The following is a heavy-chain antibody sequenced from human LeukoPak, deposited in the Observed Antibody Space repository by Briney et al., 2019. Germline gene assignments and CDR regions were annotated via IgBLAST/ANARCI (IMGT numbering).Heavy chain of an antibody. CDR2: MNPNSGNT. CDR1: GYTFTSYD. J-gene: IGHJ5*02. CDR3: ARGRGRSDYNWFDP. Sequence: RASVKVSCKASGYTFTSYDINWVRQATGQGLEWMGWMNPNSGNTDYAQKFQGRVTMTRNTSISTAYMELSSLRSEDTAVYYCARGRGRSDYNWFDPWGQGTLVTVSS. V-gene: IGHV1-8*01.